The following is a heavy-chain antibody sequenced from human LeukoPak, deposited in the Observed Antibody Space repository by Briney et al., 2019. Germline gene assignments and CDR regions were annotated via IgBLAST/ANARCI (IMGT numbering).Heavy chain of an antibody. D-gene: IGHD6-19*01. CDR3: AKDRDSVAVAGSHDY. CDR2: ISGSGGST. V-gene: IGHV3-23*01. Sequence: GGSLRLSCAASGFTFSSYAMSGVRQAPGKGLEWVSAISGSGGSTYYADSVKGRFTISRDNSKNTLYLQMNSLRAEDTAVYYCAKDRDSVAVAGSHDYWGQGTLVTVSS. J-gene: IGHJ4*02. CDR1: GFTFSSYA.